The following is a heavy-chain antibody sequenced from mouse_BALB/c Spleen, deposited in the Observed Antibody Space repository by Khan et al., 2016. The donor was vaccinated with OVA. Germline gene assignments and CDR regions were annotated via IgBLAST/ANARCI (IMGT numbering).Heavy chain of an antibody. D-gene: IGHD2-13*01. CDR3: AGEEYGDSYYFDY. CDR1: GYTFTGYF. V-gene: IGHV1-20*02. CDR2: INPYNGDT. J-gene: IGHJ2*01. Sequence: EVQLVESGPELVKPGASVKISCKASGYTFTGYFMNWVMQSPGKSLEWIGRINPYNGDTFYNQKFKGKATLTVDKSSSTAHMELRSLASEDSAVYYCAGEEYGDSYYFDYWGQGTTLTVSS.